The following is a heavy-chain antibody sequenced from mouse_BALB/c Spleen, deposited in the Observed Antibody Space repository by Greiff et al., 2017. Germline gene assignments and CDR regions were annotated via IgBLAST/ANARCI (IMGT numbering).Heavy chain of an antibody. CDR2: ISSGSSTI. Sequence: EVKLVESGGGLVQPGGSRKLSCAASGFTFSSFGMHWVRQAPEKGLEWVAYISSGSSTIYYADTVKGRFTISRDNPKNTLFLQMTSLRSEDTAMYYCARSYGNPYWYFDVWGAGTTVTVSS. V-gene: IGHV5-17*02. D-gene: IGHD2-1*01. CDR1: GFTFSSFG. J-gene: IGHJ1*01. CDR3: ARSYGNPYWYFDV.